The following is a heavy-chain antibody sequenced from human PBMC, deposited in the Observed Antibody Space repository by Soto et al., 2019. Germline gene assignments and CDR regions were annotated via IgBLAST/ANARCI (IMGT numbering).Heavy chain of an antibody. D-gene: IGHD6-13*01. Sequence: SETLSLTCAVYGGSFSGYYWSWIRQPPGKGLEWIGEINQSGSTNYNPSLKSRVTISVDTSKNQFSLKPSSVTAADTAVYYCARTYSSSWSPFDYWGQGTLVTVSS. CDR1: GGSFSGYY. CDR3: ARTYSSSWSPFDY. J-gene: IGHJ4*02. V-gene: IGHV4-34*01. CDR2: INQSGST.